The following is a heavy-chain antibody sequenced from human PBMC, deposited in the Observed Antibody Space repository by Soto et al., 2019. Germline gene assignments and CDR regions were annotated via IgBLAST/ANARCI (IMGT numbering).Heavy chain of an antibody. CDR2: INPSGGST. D-gene: IGHD3-10*01. J-gene: IGHJ4*02. CDR1: GYTFTSYY. V-gene: IGHV1-46*01. Sequence: ASVKVSWKASGYTFTSYYMHWVRQAPGQGLEWMGIINPSGGSTSYAQKFQGRVTMTRDTSTSTVYMELSSLRSEDTAVYYCARVGQYYYGSGSSFDYWDQGTLVTVSS. CDR3: ARVGQYYYGSGSSFDY.